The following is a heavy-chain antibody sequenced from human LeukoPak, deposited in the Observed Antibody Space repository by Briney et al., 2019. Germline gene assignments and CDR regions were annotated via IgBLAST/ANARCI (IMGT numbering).Heavy chain of an antibody. V-gene: IGHV2-70*01. Sequence: SGPTLVNPTQTLTLTCTFSGFSLSTSGMCVSWIRQPPGKALEWLALIDWDDDKYYSTSLKTRLTISKDTSKNQAVLTTTNMDPVDTATYYCARISRYYGSGSYSHFDYWGQGTLVTVSS. J-gene: IGHJ4*02. D-gene: IGHD3-10*01. CDR2: IDWDDDK. CDR3: ARISRYYGSGSYSHFDY. CDR1: GFSLSTSGMC.